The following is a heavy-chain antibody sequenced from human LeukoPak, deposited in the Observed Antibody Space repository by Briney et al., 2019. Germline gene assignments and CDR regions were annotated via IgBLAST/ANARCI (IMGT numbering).Heavy chain of an antibody. CDR3: ARVDTAIRNDY. J-gene: IGHJ4*02. D-gene: IGHD5-18*01. CDR1: GYTFTSYD. V-gene: IGHV1-8*01. Sequence: RASVKVSCKASGYTFTSYDINWVRQATGQGLEWMGWMNPNSGNTGYAQKLQGRVTMTRNTSISTAYMELSSLRSEDTAVYYCARVDTAIRNDYWGQGTLVTVSS. CDR2: MNPNSGNT.